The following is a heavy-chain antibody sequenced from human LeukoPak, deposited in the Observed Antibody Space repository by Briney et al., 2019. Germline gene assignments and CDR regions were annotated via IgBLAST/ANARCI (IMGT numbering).Heavy chain of an antibody. CDR1: GFTFSNYA. J-gene: IGHJ4*02. V-gene: IGHV3-23*01. CDR3: AKWGGYDVLTGYYDSDY. D-gene: IGHD3-9*01. Sequence: GASLRLSCAASGFTFSNYAMSWVRQAPGKGLEWVSAVSGRDTSTYYTDSVKGRFTISRDNSKNTLYLQMNSLSAEDTAIYYCAKWGGYDVLTGYYDSDYWGQGTLVTVSS. CDR2: VSGRDTST.